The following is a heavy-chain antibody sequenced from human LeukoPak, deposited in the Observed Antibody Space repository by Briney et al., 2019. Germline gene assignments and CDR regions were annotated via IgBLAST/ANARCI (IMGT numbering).Heavy chain of an antibody. Sequence: GGSLRLSCAASGFTFSSYWMSWVREAPGKGLEWVANIKEDGGAKYSVDSVKGRYTISRDNAKNTLYLQMNSLRAEDTAVYYCARDSPGYGAYDLGWGQGTLVTVSS. V-gene: IGHV3-7*04. J-gene: IGHJ4*02. CDR3: ARDSPGYGAYDLG. CDR1: GFTFSSYW. CDR2: IKEDGGAK. D-gene: IGHD5-12*01.